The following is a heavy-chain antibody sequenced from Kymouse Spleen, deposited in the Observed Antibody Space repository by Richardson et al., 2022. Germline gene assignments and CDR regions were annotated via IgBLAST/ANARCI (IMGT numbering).Heavy chain of an antibody. CDR1: GGSISSSSYY. V-gene: IGHV4-39*01. Sequence: QLQLQESGPGLVKPSETLSLTCTVSGGSISSSSYYWGWIRQPPGKGLEWIGSIYYSGSTYYNPSLKSRVTISVDTSKNQFSLKLSSVTAADTAVYYCARAYSSSDGGFDYWGQGTLVTVSS. J-gene: IGHJ4*02. CDR3: ARAYSSSDGGFDY. CDR2: IYYSGST. D-gene: IGHD6-6*01.